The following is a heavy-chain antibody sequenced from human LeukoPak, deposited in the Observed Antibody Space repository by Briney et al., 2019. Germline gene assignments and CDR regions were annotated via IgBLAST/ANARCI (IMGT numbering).Heavy chain of an antibody. V-gene: IGHV3-21*01. J-gene: IGHJ2*01. Sequence: GGSLRLSCAASGFTFSSYSMNWVRQAPGKGLELVSSISSSSSYIYYADSVKGRFTISRDNAKNSLYLQMNSLRAEDTAVYYCAREGPIVVVPAANYWYFDLWGRGILVTVSS. D-gene: IGHD2-2*01. CDR1: GFTFSSYS. CDR3: AREGPIVVVPAANYWYFDL. CDR2: ISSSSSYI.